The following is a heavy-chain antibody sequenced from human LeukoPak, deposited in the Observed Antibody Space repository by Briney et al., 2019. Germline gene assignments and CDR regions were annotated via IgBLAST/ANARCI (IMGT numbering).Heavy chain of an antibody. Sequence: NPSETLSLTCAVSGGSISSSNWWSWVRQPPGKGLEWIGEIYHSGSTNYNPSLKSRVTISVDTSKNQFSLKLSSVTAADTAVYYCARGQWSYRPPFYWGQGTLVTVSS. CDR1: GGSISSSNW. V-gene: IGHV4-4*02. CDR2: IYHSGST. J-gene: IGHJ4*02. CDR3: ARGQWSYRPPFY. D-gene: IGHD6-19*01.